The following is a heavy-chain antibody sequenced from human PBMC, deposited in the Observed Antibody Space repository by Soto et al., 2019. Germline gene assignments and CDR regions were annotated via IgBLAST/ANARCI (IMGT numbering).Heavy chain of an antibody. Sequence: GGSLRLSCAASGFTFSSYGMHWVRQAPGKGLEWVAVISYDGSNKYYADSVKGRFTISRDNSKNTLYLQMNSLRAEDTAVYYCAKDVGPRDRYWGQGTLVTVSS. CDR3: AKDVGPRDRY. CDR2: ISYDGSNK. J-gene: IGHJ4*02. CDR1: GFTFSSYG. V-gene: IGHV3-30*18.